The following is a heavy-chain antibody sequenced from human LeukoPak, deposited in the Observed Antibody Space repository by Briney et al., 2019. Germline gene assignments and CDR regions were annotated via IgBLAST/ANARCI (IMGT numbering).Heavy chain of an antibody. CDR1: GFTFTTYW. CDR2: ISGSGGST. V-gene: IGHV3-23*01. D-gene: IGHD6-6*01. J-gene: IGHJ4*02. Sequence: GGSLRLSCTASGFTFTTYWMAWVRQAPGKGLEWVSAISGSGGSTYYADSVKGRFTISRDNSKNTLYLQMNSLRAEDTAVYYCAKEAEYSSSSPVDYWGQGTLVTVSS. CDR3: AKEAEYSSSSPVDY.